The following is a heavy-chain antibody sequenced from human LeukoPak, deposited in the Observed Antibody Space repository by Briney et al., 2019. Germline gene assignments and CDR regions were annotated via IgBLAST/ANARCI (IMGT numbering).Heavy chain of an antibody. CDR2: ISGSGGST. CDR3: ARSLLGPYGMDV. Sequence: GGSLRLSCAASGFTFSSYAMSWVRQAPGKGLEWVSAISGSGGSTYYADSVKGRFTISRDNSKNTLYLQMNSLRAEDTAVYYCARSLLGPYGMDVWGQGTTVTVSS. V-gene: IGHV3-23*01. D-gene: IGHD2-8*02. J-gene: IGHJ6*02. CDR1: GFTFSSYA.